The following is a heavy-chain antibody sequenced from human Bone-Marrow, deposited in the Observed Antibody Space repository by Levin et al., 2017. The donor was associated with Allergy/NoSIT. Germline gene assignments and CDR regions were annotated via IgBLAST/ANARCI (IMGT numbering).Heavy chain of an antibody. J-gene: IGHJ6*02. Sequence: LSGGSLRLSCAASGFKFDQYGMHWVRQAPGKGLEWVAGINWNSGSIDYVDSVKGRFTISRDNAKNSLYLQMNSLRVEDTALYFCAKDIPIFGVDHLSPGMDVWGQGTTVTVSS. V-gene: IGHV3-9*01. CDR2: INWNSGSI. CDR1: GFKFDQYG. D-gene: IGHD3-3*01. CDR3: AKDIPIFGVDHLSPGMDV.